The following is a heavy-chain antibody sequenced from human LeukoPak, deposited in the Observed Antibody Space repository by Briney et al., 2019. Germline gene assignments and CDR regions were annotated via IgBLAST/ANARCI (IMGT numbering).Heavy chain of an antibody. CDR1: GFTLSWYW. J-gene: IGHJ3*02. Sequence: GGSLRLSCAASGFTLSWYWMHWVRQAPGKGPVWVSRIDTDVSHTNYADSVKGRFTISRDNAKNSLYLQMNSLRAEDTAVYYCARDTRRYCSSTSCYQNAFDIWGQGTMVTVSS. CDR3: ARDTRRYCSSTSCYQNAFDI. V-gene: IGHV3-74*01. CDR2: IDTDVSHT. D-gene: IGHD2-2*01.